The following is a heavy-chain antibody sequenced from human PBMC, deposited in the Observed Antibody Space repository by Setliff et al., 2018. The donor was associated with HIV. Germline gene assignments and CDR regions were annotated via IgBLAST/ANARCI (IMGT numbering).Heavy chain of an antibody. Sequence: SETLSLTCAVYGGSFSGYYWSWIRQPPGKGLEWIGEINHSGSTNYNPSLKSRVTISVDTSKNQFSLKLSSVTAADTAVYYCVRVSLGLPMVWGQGTMVTVSS. CDR2: INHSGST. CDR1: GGSFSGYY. CDR3: VRVSLGLPMV. V-gene: IGHV4-34*01. D-gene: IGHD2-15*01. J-gene: IGHJ3*01.